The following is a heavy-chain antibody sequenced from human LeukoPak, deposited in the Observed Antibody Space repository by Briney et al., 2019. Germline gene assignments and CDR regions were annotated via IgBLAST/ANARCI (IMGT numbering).Heavy chain of an antibody. CDR2: ISSSGSTI. CDR3: AELGITMIGGV. J-gene: IGHJ6*04. D-gene: IGHD3-10*02. Sequence: PGGPLRLSCAASGFTFSSYEMNWLRQAPGKGLEWVSYISSSGSTIYYADSVKGRFTISRDNAKNSLYLQMNSLRAEDTAVYYCAELGITMIGGVWGKGTTVTISS. V-gene: IGHV3-48*03. CDR1: GFTFSSYE.